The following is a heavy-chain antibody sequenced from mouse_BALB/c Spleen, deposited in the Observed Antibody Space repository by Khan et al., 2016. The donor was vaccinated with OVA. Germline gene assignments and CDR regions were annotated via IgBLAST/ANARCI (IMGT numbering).Heavy chain of an antibody. D-gene: IGHD1-1*01. V-gene: IGHV3-2*02. CDR2: ISYNGNT. J-gene: IGHJ2*01. CDR3: ARIYGGDFDY. CDR1: GYSITTDYA. Sequence: EVKLLESGPGLVKPSQSLSLTCTVTGYSITTDYAWNWIRQFPGSKLEWMGHISYNGNTKYNPSLKSRISMTRDKSKNQFFLQLKSVTTEDTARYYCARIYGGDFDYWGQGTTLTVSA.